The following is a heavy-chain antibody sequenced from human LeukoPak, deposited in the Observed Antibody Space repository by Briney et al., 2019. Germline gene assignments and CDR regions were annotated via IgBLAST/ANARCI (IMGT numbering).Heavy chain of an antibody. Sequence: GGSLRLSCAASGFTFRSHTMNWVRQAPGKGLEWVSSISSNAAYIYYADSLKGRFTISRDNAKDSLYLQMNSLRAEDTAVYYCAREAGRYSSNIDWFDPWGQGTLVTVSS. CDR3: AREAGRYSSNIDWFDP. J-gene: IGHJ5*02. V-gene: IGHV3-21*01. CDR2: ISSNAAYI. CDR1: GFTFRSHT. D-gene: IGHD6-13*01.